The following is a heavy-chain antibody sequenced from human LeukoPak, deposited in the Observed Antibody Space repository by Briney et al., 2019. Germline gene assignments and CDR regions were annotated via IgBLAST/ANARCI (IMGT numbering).Heavy chain of an antibody. Sequence: ASVKVSCKASGYTFTGYYMHWERQAPGQGLEWMGWINPNSGGTNYAQKFQGRVTMTRDTSISTAYMELSRLRSDDTAVYYCATSRGYCSSTSCRDDYYFDYWGQGTLVTVSS. CDR1: GYTFTGYY. CDR2: INPNSGGT. V-gene: IGHV1-2*02. J-gene: IGHJ4*02. CDR3: ATSRGYCSSTSCRDDYYFDY. D-gene: IGHD2-2*01.